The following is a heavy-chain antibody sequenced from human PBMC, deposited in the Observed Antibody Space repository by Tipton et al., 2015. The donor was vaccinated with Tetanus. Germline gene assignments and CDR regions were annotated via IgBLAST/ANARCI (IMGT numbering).Heavy chain of an antibody. CDR2: VSNSGTS. J-gene: IGHJ4*02. Sequence: TLSLTCSVSGGSISSGDFYWSWIRQPAGKGLEWIGHVSNSGTSYYNPSLKSRLSISVDTSKNQFSMELNSVTAADTAVCYCARVGDCGGERCDFSSYYFDYWGRGTLVTVSS. CDR3: ARVGDCGGERCDFSSYYFDY. V-gene: IGHV4-30-4*08. D-gene: IGHD2-21*01. CDR1: GGSISSGDFY.